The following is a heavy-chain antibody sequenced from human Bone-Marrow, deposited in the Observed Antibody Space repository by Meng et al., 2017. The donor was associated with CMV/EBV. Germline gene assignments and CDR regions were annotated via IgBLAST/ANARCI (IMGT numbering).Heavy chain of an antibody. Sequence: SETLSLTCTVSGYSISSGYYWGWIRQPPGKGLEWIGSIYHSGSTYYNPSLKSRVTISVDTSKNQFSLKLSSVTAADTAVYYCARDLGSSWPGYWDQGTLVTVSS. V-gene: IGHV4-38-2*02. D-gene: IGHD6-13*01. CDR2: IYHSGST. CDR3: ARDLGSSWPGY. CDR1: GYSISSGYY. J-gene: IGHJ4*02.